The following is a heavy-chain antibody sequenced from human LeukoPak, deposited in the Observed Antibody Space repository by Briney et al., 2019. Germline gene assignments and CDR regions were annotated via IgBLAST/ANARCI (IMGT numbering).Heavy chain of an antibody. CDR1: GGSFSGYY. CDR3: AGGVVATTKVDY. Sequence: SETLSLTCAVYGGSFSGYYWSWIRQPPGKGLEWIGEINHSGSTNYNPSLKSRVTISVDTSKNQFSLKLSSVTAADTAVYYCAGGVVATTKVDYWGQGTLVTVSS. J-gene: IGHJ4*02. CDR2: INHSGST. D-gene: IGHD5-12*01. V-gene: IGHV4-34*01.